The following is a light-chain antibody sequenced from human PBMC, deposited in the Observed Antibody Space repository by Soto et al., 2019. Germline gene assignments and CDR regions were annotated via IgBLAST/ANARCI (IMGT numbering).Light chain of an antibody. CDR3: QRYDNWPLT. J-gene: IGKJ4*01. CDR2: HTS. CDR1: QSISGN. Sequence: EIVMTQSPATLSVSPGESATLSCRASQSISGNVAWYQQKPGLAPRLLIYHTSTRATGVPARFSGSGSGTEFSLTISSLQSEDSAVYSCQRYDNWPLTFGGGTKVDIK. V-gene: IGKV3-15*01.